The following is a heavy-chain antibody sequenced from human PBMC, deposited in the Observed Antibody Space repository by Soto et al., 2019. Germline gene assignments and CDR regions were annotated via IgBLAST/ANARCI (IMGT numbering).Heavy chain of an antibody. J-gene: IGHJ4*02. V-gene: IGHV4-30-4*01. Sequence: PSETLSLTCTVSGGSISSGDYYWSWIRQPPGKGLEWIGYIYYSGSTYYNPSLKSRVTISVDTSKNQFSLKLSSVTAAGTAVYYCARAGDSSGYFYFDYWGQGTLVTVSS. D-gene: IGHD3-22*01. CDR3: ARAGDSSGYFYFDY. CDR1: GGSISSGDYY. CDR2: IYYSGST.